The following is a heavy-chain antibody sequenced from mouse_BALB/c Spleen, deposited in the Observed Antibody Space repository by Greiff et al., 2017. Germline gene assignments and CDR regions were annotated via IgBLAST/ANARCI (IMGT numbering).Heavy chain of an antibody. CDR2: INPSNGGT. J-gene: IGHJ4*01. Sequence: QVQLQQPGAELVKPGASVKLSCKASGYTFTSYWMHWVKQRPGQGLEWIGEINPSNGGTNFNEKFKSKATLTVDKSSSTAYMQLSSLTSEDSAVYYSTRGPRRTYAMDYWGQGTSVTVSS. CDR1: GYTFTSYW. CDR3: TRGPRRTYAMDY. V-gene: IGHV1S81*02.